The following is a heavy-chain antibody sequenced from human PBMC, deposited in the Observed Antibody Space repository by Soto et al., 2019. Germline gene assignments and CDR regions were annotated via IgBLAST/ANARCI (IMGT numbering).Heavy chain of an antibody. CDR2: IFTGGST. J-gene: IGHJ3*02. D-gene: IGHD6-19*01. CDR3: ARDRYSSGWLDAFDI. CDR1: GFTFSSYA. V-gene: IGHV3-53*04. Sequence: GGSLRLSCAASGFTFSSYAMSWVRQAPGKGLEWVSVIFTGGSTYYADSVKGRFTISRHSSKNTVYLQMNSLRAEDTAVYYCARDRYSSGWLDAFDIWGQGTMVTVSS.